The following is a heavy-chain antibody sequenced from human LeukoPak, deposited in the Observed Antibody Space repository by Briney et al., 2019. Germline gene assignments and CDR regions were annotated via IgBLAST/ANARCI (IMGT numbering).Heavy chain of an antibody. CDR2: ISSSSYI. D-gene: IGHD3-22*01. V-gene: IGHV3-21*01. CDR3: ARDGSSGYVDY. CDR1: GFTFSSYS. Sequence: PGGSLRLSCAASGFTFSSYSMNWVRQAPGKGLEWVSSISSSSYIYYADSVKGRFTISRDNAKNSLYLQMNSLRAEDTAVYYCARDGSSGYVDYWGQGTLVTVSS. J-gene: IGHJ4*02.